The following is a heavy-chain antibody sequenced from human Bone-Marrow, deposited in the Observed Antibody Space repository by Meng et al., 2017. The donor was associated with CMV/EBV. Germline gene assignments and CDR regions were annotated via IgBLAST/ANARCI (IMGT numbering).Heavy chain of an antibody. CDR3: AKDVGVKYYFYAMDV. J-gene: IGHJ6*02. CDR1: GFTFDDYG. CDR2: INWNGGST. D-gene: IGHD2-21*01. Sequence: GESLKISRAASGFTFDDYGMSWVRQAPGKGLEWVSGINWNGGSTGYADSVKGRFTISRDNAKNSLYLQMNSLRAEDTALYYCAKDVGVKYYFYAMDVWGQGTTVTVSS. V-gene: IGHV3-20*04.